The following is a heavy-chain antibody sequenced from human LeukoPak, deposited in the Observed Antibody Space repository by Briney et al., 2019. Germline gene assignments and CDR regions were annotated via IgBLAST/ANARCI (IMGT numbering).Heavy chain of an antibody. J-gene: IGHJ4*02. CDR2: ISSSSSTI. V-gene: IGHV3-48*01. D-gene: IGHD6-19*01. CDR3: AKDSAVAAPGGFDY. CDR1: GFTFSSYS. Sequence: AGGSLRLSCAASGFTFSSYSMNWVRQAPGKGLEWVSYISSSSSTIYYADSVKGRFTISRDNSKNTLYLQMNSLRAEDTAVYYCAKDSAVAAPGGFDYWGQGTLVTVSS.